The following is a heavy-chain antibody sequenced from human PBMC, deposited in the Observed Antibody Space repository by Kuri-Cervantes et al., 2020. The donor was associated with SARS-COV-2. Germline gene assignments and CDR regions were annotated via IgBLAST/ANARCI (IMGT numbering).Heavy chain of an antibody. Sequence: ASVKVSCKASGYTFTSYAMHWVRQAPGQRLEWMGWINAGNGNTKYSQKFQGRVTITRDTSASTAYMELSSLRSEDTAVYYCARSPLNEHDCGDYELHYWGQGTLVTVSS. V-gene: IGHV1-3*01. CDR1: GYTFTSYA. D-gene: IGHD4-17*01. CDR2: INAGNGNT. CDR3: ARSPLNEHDCGDYELHY. J-gene: IGHJ4*02.